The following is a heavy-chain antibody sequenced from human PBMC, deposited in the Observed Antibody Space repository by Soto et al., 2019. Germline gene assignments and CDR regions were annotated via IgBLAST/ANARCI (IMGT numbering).Heavy chain of an antibody. J-gene: IGHJ4*02. V-gene: IGHV4-38-2*01. CDR1: GYSISSGYY. D-gene: IGHD3-22*01. CDR3: ARRLYDSSGYSDY. CDR2: IYHSGST. Sequence: SSETLSLTCAVSGYSISSGYYWGWIRQPPGKGLEWIGSIYHSGSTYYNPSLKSRVTISVDTSKNQFSLKLNSVTAADTAVYYCARRLYDSSGYSDYWGQGTLVTVSS.